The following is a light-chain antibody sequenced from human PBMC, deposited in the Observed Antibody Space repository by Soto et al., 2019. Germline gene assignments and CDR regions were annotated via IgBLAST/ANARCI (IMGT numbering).Light chain of an antibody. Sequence: DIQMTQSPSTLSASLGDTVTVTCRASQSVSGWLAWYQHQPGKAPRLFIYDASSLESWVPSRFSGSASGTEFTLTISSLKSEDFATYYCQQYKSFWTFGQGTKVDIK. CDR3: QQYKSFWT. CDR1: QSVSGW. CDR2: DAS. J-gene: IGKJ1*01. V-gene: IGKV1-5*01.